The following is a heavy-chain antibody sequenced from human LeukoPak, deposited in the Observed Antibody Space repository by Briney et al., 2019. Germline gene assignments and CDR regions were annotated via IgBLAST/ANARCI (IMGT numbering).Heavy chain of an antibody. CDR3: ARVVYYYDSGSDAFDI. Sequence: ASVKVSCKASGYTFTDYYMHWVRQAPGQGLEWMGWINPNSGGTNYAQKFQGRVTMTRDTSISTAYMELSRLRSDDTAVYYCARVVYYYDSGSDAFDIWGQGTMVTVSS. CDR1: GYTFTDYY. J-gene: IGHJ3*02. CDR2: INPNSGGT. V-gene: IGHV1-2*02. D-gene: IGHD3-10*01.